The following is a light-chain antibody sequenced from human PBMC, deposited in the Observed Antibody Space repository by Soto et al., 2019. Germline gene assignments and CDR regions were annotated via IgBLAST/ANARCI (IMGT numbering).Light chain of an antibody. CDR1: SSDVGGYNY. J-gene: IGLJ2*01. CDR2: EVS. CDR3: SSYTSSNTVL. V-gene: IGLV2-14*01. Sequence: QSALTQPASVSGSHGQSITLSCTGTSSDVGGYNYVSWYQQHPGKAPKLMIYEVSNRPSGVSNRFSGSKSGNTASLTISGLQAEDEADYYCSSYTSSNTVLFGEGTNLTVL.